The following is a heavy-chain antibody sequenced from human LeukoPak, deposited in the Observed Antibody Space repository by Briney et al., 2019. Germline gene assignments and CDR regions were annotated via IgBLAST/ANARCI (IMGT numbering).Heavy chain of an antibody. CDR3: TRRYSSSWSHDAFDI. CDR2: IRSKANSYAT. J-gene: IGHJ3*02. D-gene: IGHD6-13*01. V-gene: IGHV3-73*01. Sequence: GGSLRLSCAASGFTFSGSAMHWVRQASGKGLEWVGRIRSKANSYATAYAASVKGRFTISRDDSKNTAYLQMNSLKTEDTAVYYCTRRYSSSWSHDAFDIWSQGTMVTVSS. CDR1: GFTFSGSA.